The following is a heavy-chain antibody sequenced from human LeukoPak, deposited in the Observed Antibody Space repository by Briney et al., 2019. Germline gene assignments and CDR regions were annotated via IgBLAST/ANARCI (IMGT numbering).Heavy chain of an antibody. V-gene: IGHV1-8*01. CDR2: MNPNSGNT. CDR3: AREPGDIVVVPAAVYYYYYGMDV. J-gene: IGHJ6*02. CDR1: GYTFTNYD. Sequence: ASVKVSCKASGYTFTNYDINWVRQATGQGLEWMGWMNPNSGNTGYAQKFQGRVTMTRNTSISTAYMELSSLRSEDTAVYYCAREPGDIVVVPAAVYYYYYGMDVWGQGTTVTVSS. D-gene: IGHD2-2*01.